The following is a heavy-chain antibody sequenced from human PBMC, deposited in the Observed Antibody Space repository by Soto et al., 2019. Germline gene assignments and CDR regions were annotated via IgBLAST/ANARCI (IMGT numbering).Heavy chain of an antibody. J-gene: IGHJ6*02. CDR1: GFTFSSYA. CDR3: ARGSSSSWFYYYGMDV. V-gene: IGHV3-30-3*01. Sequence: QVQLVESGGGVVQPGRSLRLSCAASGFTFSSYAMHWVRQAPGKGLEWVAVISYDGSNKYYADSVKGRFTISRDNSKNTLYLQMNSLRAEDTAVYYCARGSSSSWFYYYGMDVWGQGTTVTVSS. D-gene: IGHD6-13*01. CDR2: ISYDGSNK.